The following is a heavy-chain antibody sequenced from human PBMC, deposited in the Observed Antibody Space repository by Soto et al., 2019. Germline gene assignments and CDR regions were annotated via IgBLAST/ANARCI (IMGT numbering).Heavy chain of an antibody. CDR1: GGSISSGDYY. CDR2: IYYSGST. V-gene: IGHV4-30-4*01. CDR3: ARVAAAGGYYYSYYGMDV. J-gene: IGHJ6*02. D-gene: IGHD6-13*01. Sequence: SETLSLTCTVSGGSISSGDYYWSWIRQPPGKGPEWIGYIYYSGSTYYNPSLKSRITISVDTSKNQFSLKLNSVTAADTAVYYCARVAAAGGYYYSYYGMDVWGQGTTVTV.